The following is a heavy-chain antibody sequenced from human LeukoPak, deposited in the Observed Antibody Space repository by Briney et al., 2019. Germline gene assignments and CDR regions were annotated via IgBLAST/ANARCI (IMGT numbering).Heavy chain of an antibody. V-gene: IGHV1-69*04. CDR2: IIPILGIA. D-gene: IGHD5-12*01. Sequence: EASVKVSCKASGGTFSSYAISWVRQAPGQGLAWMGRIIPILGIANYAQKFQGRVTITADKSTSTAYMELSSLRSEDTAVYYCARVGDGYNSVDYWGQGTLVTVSS. CDR3: ARVGDGYNSVDY. J-gene: IGHJ4*02. CDR1: GGTFSSYA.